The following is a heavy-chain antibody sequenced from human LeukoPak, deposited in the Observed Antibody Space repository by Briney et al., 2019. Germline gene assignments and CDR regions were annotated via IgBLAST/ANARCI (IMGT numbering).Heavy chain of an antibody. J-gene: IGHJ3*02. Sequence: PSETLSLTCTVSGGSINSSSYYWVWIRQPPGKGLEWIGTIYYSGSTYYNPSLKSRVTISVDTSKNQFSLKLSSVTASDTAVYYCARRFAPSRNDAFDIWGQGTMVTVSS. D-gene: IGHD3-10*01. V-gene: IGHV4-39*01. CDR1: GGSINSSSYY. CDR3: ARRFAPSRNDAFDI. CDR2: IYYSGST.